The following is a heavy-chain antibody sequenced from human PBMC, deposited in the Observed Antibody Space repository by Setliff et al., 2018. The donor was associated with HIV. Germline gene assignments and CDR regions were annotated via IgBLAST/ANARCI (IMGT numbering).Heavy chain of an antibody. J-gene: IGHJ4*02. CDR2: IDPRDSST. CDR3: VRHALGNSGWHFFDY. D-gene: IGHD6-19*01. Sequence: PGESLKISCAGPGYSFAYYWIPWVRQMPGKGLEWMGTIDPRDSSTTYSPSFQGHVTISADNSINTAYVQWSSLKASDTAIYYCVRHALGNSGWHFFDYWGQGTLVTVSS. CDR1: GYSFAYYW. V-gene: IGHV5-10-1*01.